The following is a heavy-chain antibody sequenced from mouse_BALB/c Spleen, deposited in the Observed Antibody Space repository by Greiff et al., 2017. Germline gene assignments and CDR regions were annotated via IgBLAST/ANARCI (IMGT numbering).Heavy chain of an antibody. J-gene: IGHJ4*01. Sequence: EVQRVESGPGLVKPSQSLSLTCSVTGYSITSGYYWNWIRQFPGNKLEWMGYISYDGSNNYNPSLKNRISITRDTSKNQFFLKLNSVTTEDTATYYCARDVSHYYAMDYWGQGTSVTVSS. D-gene: IGHD6-2*01. CDR2: ISYDGSN. V-gene: IGHV3-6*02. CDR1: GYSITSGYY. CDR3: ARDVSHYYAMDY.